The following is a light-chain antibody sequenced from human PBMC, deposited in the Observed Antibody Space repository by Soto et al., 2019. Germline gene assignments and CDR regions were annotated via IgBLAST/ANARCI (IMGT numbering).Light chain of an antibody. CDR3: QQYNGYWT. V-gene: IGKV1-5*03. J-gene: IGKJ1*01. CDR1: QSISDL. Sequence: DIQMTQSPSTLSASVGDRVTITCRASQSISDLLAWYQQKPGKARKLLIYKASSVKSGVQSRFSGGGSVTEDTLPISSLQPDDFASYYCQQYNGYWTFGQGTKVEIK. CDR2: KAS.